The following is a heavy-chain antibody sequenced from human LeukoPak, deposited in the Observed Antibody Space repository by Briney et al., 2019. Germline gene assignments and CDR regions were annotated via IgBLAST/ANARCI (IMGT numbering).Heavy chain of an antibody. D-gene: IGHD6-13*01. Sequence: GASVKVSCKDSGYIFTSYNGSWVRQAPGQGLEWMGWISAYNGDTNYVQKFQGRVTMTTDTSTSTAYMELKSLRSDDTAVYYCARDVGAPIAAANIWGLGTKVTVSS. CDR1: GYIFTSYN. CDR2: ISAYNGDT. J-gene: IGHJ3*02. CDR3: ARDVGAPIAAANI. V-gene: IGHV1-18*01.